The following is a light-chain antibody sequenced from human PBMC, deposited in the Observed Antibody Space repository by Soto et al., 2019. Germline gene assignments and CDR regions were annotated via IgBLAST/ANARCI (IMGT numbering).Light chain of an antibody. CDR3: QQDGSLPRT. CDR2: GAS. CDR1: QSVSGVY. Sequence: EIVFTQSPVTLSPSQGERATLSCRASQSVSGVYLAWCQQKPGQAPRLLLYGASSRATGIPDRFSGSGFGTNFPPPIRRPAPGEFGVYYCQQDGSLPRTFGQG. V-gene: IGKV3-20*01. J-gene: IGKJ5*01.